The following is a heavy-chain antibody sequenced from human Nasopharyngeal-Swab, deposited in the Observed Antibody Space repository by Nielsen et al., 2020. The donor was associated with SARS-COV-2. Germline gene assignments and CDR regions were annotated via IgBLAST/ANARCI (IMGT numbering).Heavy chain of an antibody. D-gene: IGHD2-2*01. J-gene: IGHJ4*02. CDR2: MNPNSGNT. V-gene: IGHV1-8*01. CDR3: ARRRPSWYCSSTSCSPEDY. Sequence: WVRKAPGKGLEGMGWMNPNSGNTGYAQKFQGRVTMTRNTSISTAYMELSSLRSEDTAVYYCARRRPSWYCSSTSCSPEDYWGQGTLVTVSS.